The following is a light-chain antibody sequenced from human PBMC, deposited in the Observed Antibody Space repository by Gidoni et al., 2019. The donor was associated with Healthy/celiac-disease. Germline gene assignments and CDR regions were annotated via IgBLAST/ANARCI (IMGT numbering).Light chain of an antibody. J-gene: IGKJ2*04. V-gene: IGKV3-11*01. CDR1: QSVSSY. CDR3: QQRSNWPLMCS. Sequence: EIVLTQSPATLSLSPGERATLSCRATQSVSSYLAWYQQKTGPAPRLLIYDASNRATGIPARFSGSGSGTDFTLTISSLEPEDFAVYYCQQRSNWPLMCSCXXXTRLEIK. CDR2: DAS.